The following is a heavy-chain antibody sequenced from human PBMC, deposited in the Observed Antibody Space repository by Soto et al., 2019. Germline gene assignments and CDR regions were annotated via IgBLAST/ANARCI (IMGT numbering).Heavy chain of an antibody. J-gene: IGHJ6*03. CDR3: ARPTRGYCSGGTCNNHAYYYMDV. CDR2: MNPNSGNT. D-gene: IGHD2-15*01. Sequence: ASVKVSCKASGYIFSSYDINWVRQATGQGLEWMGWMNPNSGNTGYAQKFQGRVTMTRNTSISTAYMELRSLRSEDTAVYYCARPTRGYCSGGTCNNHAYYYMDVWGKGATVPVSS. V-gene: IGHV1-8*01. CDR1: GYIFSSYD.